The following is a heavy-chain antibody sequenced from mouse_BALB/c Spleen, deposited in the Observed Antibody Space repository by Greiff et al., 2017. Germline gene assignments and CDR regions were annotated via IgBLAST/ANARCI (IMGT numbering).Heavy chain of an antibody. V-gene: IGHV1-7*01. CDR3: ARSVYDYDGAWFAY. D-gene: IGHD2-4*01. J-gene: IGHJ3*01. CDR1: GYTFTSYW. CDR2: INPSTGYT. Sequence: VQRVESGAELAKPGASVKMSCKASGYTFTSYWMHWVKQRPGQGLEWIGYINPSTGYTEYNQKFKDKATLTADKSSSTAYMQLSSLTSEDSAVYYCARSVYDYDGAWFAYWGQGTLVTVSA.